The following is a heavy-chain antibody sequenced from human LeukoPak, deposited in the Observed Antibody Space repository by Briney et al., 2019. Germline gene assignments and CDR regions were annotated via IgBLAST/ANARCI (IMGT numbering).Heavy chain of an antibody. CDR3: ARDAGYFDWTPYYFDY. Sequence: PGGSLRLSCAASGFTFSSYSMNWVRQVPGKGLEWVSYISSSSSTIYYADSVKGRFTISRDNAKNSLYLQMNSLRAEDTAVYYCARDAGYFDWTPYYFDYWGQGTLVTVSS. J-gene: IGHJ4*02. CDR1: GFTFSSYS. D-gene: IGHD3-9*01. CDR2: ISSSSSTI. V-gene: IGHV3-48*04.